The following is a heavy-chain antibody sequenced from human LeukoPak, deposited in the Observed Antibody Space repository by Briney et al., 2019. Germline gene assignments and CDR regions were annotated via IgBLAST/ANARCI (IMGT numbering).Heavy chain of an antibody. D-gene: IGHD3-16*02. CDR2: INHSGST. Sequence: PSETLSLTCAVYGGSFSGYYWSWIRQPPGKGLEWIGEINHSGSTNYNPSLKSRVTISVDPSKNQFSLKLSSVTAADTAVYYCASATTFGGVIPNTYYFDYWGQGTLVTVSS. J-gene: IGHJ4*02. V-gene: IGHV4-34*01. CDR3: ASATTFGGVIPNTYYFDY. CDR1: GGSFSGYY.